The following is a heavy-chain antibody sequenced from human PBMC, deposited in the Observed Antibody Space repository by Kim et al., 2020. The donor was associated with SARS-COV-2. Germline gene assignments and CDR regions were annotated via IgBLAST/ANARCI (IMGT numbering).Heavy chain of an antibody. D-gene: IGHD3-3*01. V-gene: IGHV4-34*01. Sequence: SETLSLTCAVYGGSFSGYYWSWIRQPPGKGLEWIGEINHSGSTNYNPSLKSRVTISVDTSKNQFSLKLSSVTAADTAVYYCARVTYYDFWSGDEAGGGYFDYWGQGTLVTVSS. CDR1: GGSFSGYY. J-gene: IGHJ4*02. CDR2: INHSGST. CDR3: ARVTYYDFWSGDEAGGGYFDY.